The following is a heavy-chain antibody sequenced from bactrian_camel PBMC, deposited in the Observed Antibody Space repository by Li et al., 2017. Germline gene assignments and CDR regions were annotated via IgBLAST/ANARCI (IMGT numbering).Heavy chain of an antibody. CDR2: IYTEDGRR. CDR1: RYTYNSNC. V-gene: IGHV3S1*01. J-gene: IGHJ4*01. D-gene: IGHD4*01. CDR3: KGERTGGGTYDGLCRQLGPGNY. Sequence: HVQLVESGGGSVQAGGSLRLSCTADRYTYNSNCIAWFRQAPDKERVALAGIYTEDGRRYYSDAPDSVKGRSTISQDSPIDTVYLQMNNLRPADTATYYCKGERTGGGTYDGLCRQLGPGNYWGQGTQVTVS.